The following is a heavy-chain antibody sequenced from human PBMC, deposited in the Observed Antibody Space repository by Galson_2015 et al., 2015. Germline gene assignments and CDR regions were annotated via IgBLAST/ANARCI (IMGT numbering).Heavy chain of an antibody. V-gene: IGHV4-59*01. Sequence: ETLSLTCTVSGGSISSYYWSWIRQPPGKGLEWIGYIYYSGSTNYNPSLKSRVTISVDTSKNQFSLKLSSVTAADTAVYYCARGDSSGYPYYYYGMDVWGQGTTVTVPS. D-gene: IGHD3-22*01. CDR2: IYYSGST. CDR1: GGSISSYY. J-gene: IGHJ6*02. CDR3: ARGDSSGYPYYYYGMDV.